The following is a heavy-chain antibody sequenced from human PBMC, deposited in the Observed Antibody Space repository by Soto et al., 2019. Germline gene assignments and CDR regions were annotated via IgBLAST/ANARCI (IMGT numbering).Heavy chain of an antibody. Sequence: KASETLSLTCTVSGGSISSGDYYWSWIRQPPGKGLEWIGYIYYSGSTYYNPSLKSRVTISVDTSKNQFSLKLSSVTAADTAVYYCARAQFPGGSLKAPDIVVVPAAITFDPWGQGTLVTVSS. V-gene: IGHV4-30-4*01. CDR3: ARAQFPGGSLKAPDIVVVPAAITFDP. CDR1: GGSISSGDYY. J-gene: IGHJ5*02. CDR2: IYYSGST. D-gene: IGHD2-2*01.